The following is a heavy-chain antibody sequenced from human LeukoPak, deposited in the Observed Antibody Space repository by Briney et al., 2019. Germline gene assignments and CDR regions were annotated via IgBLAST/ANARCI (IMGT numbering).Heavy chain of an antibody. CDR1: GFTFSSYE. Sequence: RGSLRLSCAASGFTFSSYEMNWVRQAPGKGLQWVSDNSSSGKTIYYADSVKGRFNISRDNAKNSLYLQMNSLRAEDTAVYYCARKYCSTTSCLFDNWGQGTLVTVS. J-gene: IGHJ4*02. CDR2: NSSSGKTI. V-gene: IGHV3-48*03. CDR3: ARKYCSTTSCLFDN. D-gene: IGHD2-2*01.